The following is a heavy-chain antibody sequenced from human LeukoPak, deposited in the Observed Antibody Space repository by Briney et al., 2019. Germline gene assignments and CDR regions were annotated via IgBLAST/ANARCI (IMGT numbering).Heavy chain of an antibody. Sequence: GGSLRLSCAASGFTFSSYGMHWVRQAPGKGLEWVAFIRYDGSNKYYADSVKGRFTISRDNSKNTLYLQMNSLRAEDTAVYYCAKNVYRYYDFWSGYYGYFDYWGQGTLVTVS. CDR2: IRYDGSNK. CDR1: GFTFSSYG. D-gene: IGHD3-3*01. V-gene: IGHV3-30*02. J-gene: IGHJ4*02. CDR3: AKNVYRYYDFWSGYYGYFDY.